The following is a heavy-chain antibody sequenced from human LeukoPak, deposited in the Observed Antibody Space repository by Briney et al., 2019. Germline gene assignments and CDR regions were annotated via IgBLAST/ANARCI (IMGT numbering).Heavy chain of an antibody. J-gene: IGHJ5*01. CDR3: VRDWDHYDFDS. V-gene: IGHV3-74*01. Sequence: PGGSLRLSCAASGFTLSNYWIHWVRQVPGKGLVWVSRISPDGNYGNYADSVKGRFTISRDNAKNTVYLQMNSLRSEDTALSYCVRDWDHYDFDSWGQGTLVTVSS. CDR1: GFTLSNYW. D-gene: IGHD3-3*01. CDR2: ISPDGNYG.